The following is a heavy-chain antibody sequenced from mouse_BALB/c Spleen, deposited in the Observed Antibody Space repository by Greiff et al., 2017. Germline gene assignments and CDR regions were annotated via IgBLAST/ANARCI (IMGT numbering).Heavy chain of an antibody. CDR2: ISYSGST. J-gene: IGHJ3*01. CDR1: GDSITSGY. D-gene: IGHD2-4*01. V-gene: IGHV3-8*02. Sequence: EVNVVESGPSLVKPSQTLSLTCSVTGDSITSGYWNWIRKFPGNKLEYMGYISYSGSTYYNPSLKSRISITRDTSKNQYYLQLNSVTTEDTATYYCAGYDYEGWFAYWGQGTLVTVSA. CDR3: AGYDYEGWFAY.